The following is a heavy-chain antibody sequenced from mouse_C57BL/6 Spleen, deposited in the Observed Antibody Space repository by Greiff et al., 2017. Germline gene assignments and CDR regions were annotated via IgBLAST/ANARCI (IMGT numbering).Heavy chain of an antibody. J-gene: IGHJ3*01. D-gene: IGHD2-1*01. CDR3: ARNCIYKEAWFAY. Sequence: VQLQESGPELVKPGASVKISCKASGYSFTSYYIHWVKQRPGQGLEWIGWIYPGSGNTKYNEKFKGKATLTADNSSSTAYMQLSSLTSEDSAFFDCARNCIYKEAWFAYWGQGTLGTCSA. V-gene: IGHV1-66*01. CDR2: IYPGSGNT. CDR1: GYSFTSYY.